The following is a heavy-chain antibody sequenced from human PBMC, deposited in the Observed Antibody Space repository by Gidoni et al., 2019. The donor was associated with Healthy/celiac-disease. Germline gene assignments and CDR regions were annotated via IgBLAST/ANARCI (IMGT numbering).Heavy chain of an antibody. D-gene: IGHD3-10*01. CDR1: GYTLPELS. V-gene: IGHV1-24*01. J-gene: IGHJ5*02. CDR3: ATEQRLWFGELRFDP. Sequence: QVQLVKSGAEVKKPGASVTVSCKVSGYTLPELSMHWVRQAPGKGLEWMGGFDPEDGETIYAQKFQGRVTMTEDTSTDTAYMELSSLRSEDTAVYYCATEQRLWFGELRFDPWGQGTLVTVSS. CDR2: FDPEDGET.